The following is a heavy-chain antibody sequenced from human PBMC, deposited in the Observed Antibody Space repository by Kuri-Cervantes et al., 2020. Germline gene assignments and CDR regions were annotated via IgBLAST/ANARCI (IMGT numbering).Heavy chain of an antibody. CDR3: ARETFVVVPAAILSNWYFDF. CDR2: IYYSGST. J-gene: IGHJ2*01. D-gene: IGHD2-2*01. Sequence: SETLSLTCAVYGGSFSSYYWSWIRQPPGKGLEWIGYIYYSGSTNYNPSLKSRVTISVDTSKNQFSLKLSSVTAADTAVYYCARETFVVVPAAILSNWYFDFWGRGTLVTVSS. CDR1: GGSFSSYY. V-gene: IGHV4-59*13.